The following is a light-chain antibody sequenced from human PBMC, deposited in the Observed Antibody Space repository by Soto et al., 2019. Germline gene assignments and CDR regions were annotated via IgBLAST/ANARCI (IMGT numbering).Light chain of an antibody. V-gene: IGKV1-39*01. CDR2: AAS. CDR3: QKSYSTPLN. Sequence: DIQLTHSPSSLSASVGGTVTSTFRASQSISSYLNWYQQKPGKAPKLLIYAASSLQSGVPSRFSGSGSGTDFTLTISSLQPEDFATYYCQKSYSTPLNFGGGTTGDIK. CDR1: QSISSY. J-gene: IGKJ4*01.